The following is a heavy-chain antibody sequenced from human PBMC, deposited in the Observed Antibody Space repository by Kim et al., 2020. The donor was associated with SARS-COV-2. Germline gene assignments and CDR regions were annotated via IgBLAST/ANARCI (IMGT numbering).Heavy chain of an antibody. CDR3: ARDSGAYYSSDYYYYYYM. Sequence: GGSLRLSCAGSGFTFINNYLSWVRQAPGKGLEWVSVLYSGGQTYYADSVKGRFTISRDTSKNTLYLQMNSLRAEDTAVYYCARDSGAYYSSDYYYYYYM. V-gene: IGHV3-66*01. J-gene: IGHJ6*03. CDR1: GFTFINNY. D-gene: IGHD1-26*01. CDR2: LYSGGQT.